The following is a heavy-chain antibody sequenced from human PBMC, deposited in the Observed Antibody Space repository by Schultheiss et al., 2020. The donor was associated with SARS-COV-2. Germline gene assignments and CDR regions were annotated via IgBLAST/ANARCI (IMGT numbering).Heavy chain of an antibody. CDR1: GFTFSSYA. V-gene: IGHV3-48*01. D-gene: IGHD3-9*01. J-gene: IGHJ6*03. CDR2: ISSSGSTI. CDR3: ARDWLHYYYYMDV. Sequence: GGSLRLSCAASGFTFSSYAMHWVRQAPGKGLEWVSYISSSGSTIYYADSVKGRFTISRDNSKNTLYLQMNSLRAEDTAVYYCARDWLHYYYYMDVWGKGTTVTVSS.